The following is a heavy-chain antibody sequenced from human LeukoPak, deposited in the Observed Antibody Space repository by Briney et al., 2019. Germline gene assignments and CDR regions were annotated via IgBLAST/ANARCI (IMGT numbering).Heavy chain of an antibody. J-gene: IGHJ4*02. CDR1: GGTFSSYA. CDR3: ARANRITMVRYFDY. Sequence: SVKVSCKASGGTFSSYAISWVRQAPGQGLEWMGGIIPIFGTANYAQKFQGRVTITADKSTSTAYMELSSLKSEDTAVYYCARANRITMVRYFDYWGQGTLVTVSS. D-gene: IGHD3-10*01. CDR2: IIPIFGTA. V-gene: IGHV1-69*06.